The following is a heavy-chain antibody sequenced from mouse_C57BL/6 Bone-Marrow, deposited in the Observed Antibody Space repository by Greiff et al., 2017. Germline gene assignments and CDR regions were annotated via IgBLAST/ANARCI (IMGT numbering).Heavy chain of an antibody. Sequence: VQLQQSGAELARPGASVKLSCKASGYTFTSYGISWVKQRTGQGLEWIGEIYPRSGNTYYNEKFKGKATLTADKSSSTAYMELRSLTSEDSAVYFCARNYYGSSYWYFDGWGTGTTVTVAS. J-gene: IGHJ1*03. CDR1: GYTFTSYG. D-gene: IGHD1-1*01. V-gene: IGHV1-81*01. CDR3: ARNYYGSSYWYFDG. CDR2: IYPRSGNT.